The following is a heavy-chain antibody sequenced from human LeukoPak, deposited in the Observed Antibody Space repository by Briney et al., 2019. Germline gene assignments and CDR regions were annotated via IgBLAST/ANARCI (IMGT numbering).Heavy chain of an antibody. Sequence: SETLSLTCTVSGGSISSGDYYWSWTRQPPGKGLEWIGYIYYSGSSYYNPSLKSRVTISLDTSKNQFSLKLSSVTAADTAVYYCARGPVYMDVWGKGTTVTVSS. V-gene: IGHV4-30-4*01. D-gene: IGHD5/OR15-5a*01. CDR2: IYYSGSS. CDR3: ARGPVYMDV. CDR1: GGSISSGDYY. J-gene: IGHJ6*04.